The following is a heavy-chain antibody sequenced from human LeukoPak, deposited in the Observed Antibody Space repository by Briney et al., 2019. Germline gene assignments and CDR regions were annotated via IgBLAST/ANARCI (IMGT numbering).Heavy chain of an antibody. Sequence: GGSLRLSCAASGFNVGSKHMNWVRQAPGKGLEWVSGIYPGGDSYYADSLKGRFIISRDVSKNTVFLQMNSLRDEDTAVYYCARLNFGDDYWGQGALVTVSS. CDR2: IYPGGDS. CDR1: GFNVGSKH. D-gene: IGHD4-17*01. V-gene: IGHV3-53*01. CDR3: ARLNFGDDY. J-gene: IGHJ4*02.